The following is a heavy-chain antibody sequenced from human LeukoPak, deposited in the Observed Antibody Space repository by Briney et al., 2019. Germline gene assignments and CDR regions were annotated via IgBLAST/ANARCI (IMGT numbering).Heavy chain of an antibody. V-gene: IGHV1-18*01. CDR3: ARLYCTNGVCYFDY. D-gene: IGHD2-8*01. CDR2: ISAYNGNT. J-gene: IGHJ4*02. CDR1: GYTFTSYG. Sequence: ASVKVSRKASGYTFTSYGISWVRQAPGQGLEWMGWISAYNGNTNYARKLQGRVTMTTDTSTSTAYMELRSLRSDDTAVYYCARLYCTNGVCYFDYWGQGTLVTVSS.